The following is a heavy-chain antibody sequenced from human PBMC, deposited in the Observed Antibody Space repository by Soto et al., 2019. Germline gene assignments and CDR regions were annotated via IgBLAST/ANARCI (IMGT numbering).Heavy chain of an antibody. CDR1: GGTFSSYA. CDR3: ARDWPTVVTPVAFDI. CDR2: IIPIFGTA. Sequence: GASVKVSCKASGGTFSSYAISWVRQAPGQGLEWMGGIIPIFGTANYAQKFQGRVTITADKSTSTAYMELSSLRSEDTAVYYCARDWPTVVTPVAFDIWGQGTMVTVSS. D-gene: IGHD4-17*01. J-gene: IGHJ3*02. V-gene: IGHV1-69*06.